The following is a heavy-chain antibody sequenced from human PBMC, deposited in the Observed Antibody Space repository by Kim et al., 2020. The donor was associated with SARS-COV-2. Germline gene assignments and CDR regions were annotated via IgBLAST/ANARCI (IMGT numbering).Heavy chain of an antibody. V-gene: IGHV3-11*05. J-gene: IGHJ6*01. D-gene: IGHD3-16*02. CDR3: ARVGYDYVWGSYRYYYYY. Sequence: GGSLRLSCAASGFTFSDYYMSWIRQAPGKGLEWVSYISSSSYTNYAASVKGRFTIFRDNAKNSLYLQLNSMRAEDTAAYYCARVGYDYVWGSYRYYYYY. CDR2: ISSSSYT. CDR1: GFTFSDYY.